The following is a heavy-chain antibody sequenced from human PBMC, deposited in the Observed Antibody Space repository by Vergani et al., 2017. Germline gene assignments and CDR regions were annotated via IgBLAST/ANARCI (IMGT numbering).Heavy chain of an antibody. Sequence: QVQLQESGPGLVKPSETLSLTCTVSGGSISSYYWSWIRQPPGKGPERIGYIYYSGSTNYNPSLKSRVTISVDTSKNQFSLKLSSVTAADTAVYYCARAPYYDVWSGYYPHYYGMDVWGQGTTVTVSS. J-gene: IGHJ6*02. CDR2: IYYSGST. D-gene: IGHD3-3*01. V-gene: IGHV4-59*01. CDR1: GGSISSYY. CDR3: ARAPYYDVWSGYYPHYYGMDV.